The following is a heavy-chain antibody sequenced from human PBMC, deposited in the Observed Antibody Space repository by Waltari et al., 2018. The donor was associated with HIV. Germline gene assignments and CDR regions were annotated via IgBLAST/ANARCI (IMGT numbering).Heavy chain of an antibody. CDR2: IRGDGQST. J-gene: IGHJ4*02. Sequence: EVHLVESGGTLVQPGGSLSLSCSASGFTFSNYAVHWVRQTPDKGLEYVSGIRGDGQSTYYAGSVKGRFTISRDNSKNTVWLQMRSLRAEDTAVYYCAKGNYDVLTGYYGPSFEYWGQGTLVTVSS. V-gene: IGHV3-64D*06. CDR1: GFTFSNYA. CDR3: AKGNYDVLTGYYGPSFEY. D-gene: IGHD3-9*01.